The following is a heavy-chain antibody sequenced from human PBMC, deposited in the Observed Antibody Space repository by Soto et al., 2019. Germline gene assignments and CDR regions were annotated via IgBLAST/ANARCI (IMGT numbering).Heavy chain of an antibody. Sequence: ASVKVSCKASGYTFTSYGISWVRQAPGQGLEWMGWISAYNGNTNYAQKLQGRVTMTTDTSTSTAYMELRSLRSDDTAVYYCARDLGGGCSGGSCYEYFQHWGQGTLVTVSS. J-gene: IGHJ1*01. CDR1: GYTFTSYG. V-gene: IGHV1-18*01. CDR2: ISAYNGNT. D-gene: IGHD2-15*01. CDR3: ARDLGGGCSGGSCYEYFQH.